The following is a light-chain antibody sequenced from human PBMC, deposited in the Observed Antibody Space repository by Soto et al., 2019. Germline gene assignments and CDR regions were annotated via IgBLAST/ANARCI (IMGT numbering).Light chain of an antibody. CDR2: KAS. V-gene: IGKV1-5*03. Sequence: DNQMNQAPSTLSASVGDKGTLNCRASQSFSCWLAWYQQKPGKAPKLLIYKASSLESGVPSRFSGSGSGTEFTLTISSLQPDDFATYYCQQYNSYSWTFGQGTKVEIK. CDR3: QQYNSYSWT. CDR1: QSFSCW. J-gene: IGKJ1*01.